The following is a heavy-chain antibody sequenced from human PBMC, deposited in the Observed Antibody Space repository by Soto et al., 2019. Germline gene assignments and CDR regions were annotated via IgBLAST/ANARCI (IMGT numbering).Heavy chain of an antibody. CDR2: MNPNSGNT. V-gene: IGHV1-8*01. CDR3: AREGVRGMDA. J-gene: IGHJ6*02. CDR1: GYPFTSSD. D-gene: IGHD3-16*01. Sequence: ASLKLSCKSSGYPFTSSDINWVRQATGQGLEWLGWMNPNSGNTGYAQKVQGRVTMTRNTSISTAYMELSSLRSEDTAVYYCAREGVRGMDAWGQGTTVTVSS.